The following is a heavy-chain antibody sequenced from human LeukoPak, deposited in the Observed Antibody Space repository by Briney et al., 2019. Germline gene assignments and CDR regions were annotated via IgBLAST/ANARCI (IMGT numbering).Heavy chain of an antibody. V-gene: IGHV3-7*01. J-gene: IGHJ4*02. CDR2: IKQDGSEK. D-gene: IGHD3-10*01. CDR1: GFTFSSYW. CDR3: ARDLGYYGSGAFDY. Sequence: GGSLRLSCAASGFTFSSYWMSWVRQAPGKGLEWVANIKQDGSEKYYVDSVKGRFTISRDNAKNSLYLQMNSLRAEDTAVYYCARDLGYYGSGAFDYWGQGTLVTVSP.